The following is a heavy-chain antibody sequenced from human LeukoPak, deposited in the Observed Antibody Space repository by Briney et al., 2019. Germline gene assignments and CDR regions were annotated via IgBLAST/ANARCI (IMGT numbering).Heavy chain of an antibody. CDR3: AKQSAGSAAWYSLHYDF. CDR1: GFTLSSYA. V-gene: IGHV3-23*01. J-gene: IGHJ4*02. Sequence: GGSLRLSCAASGFTLSSYAMTWVRQAPGRGLEWVSSVDDGGGGTYYADSVKGRFTISRDNSKDTLYLQMNGLRAEDTAVYFCAKQSAGSAAWYSLHYDFWGQGTLVTVSS. D-gene: IGHD6-13*01. CDR2: VDDGGGGT.